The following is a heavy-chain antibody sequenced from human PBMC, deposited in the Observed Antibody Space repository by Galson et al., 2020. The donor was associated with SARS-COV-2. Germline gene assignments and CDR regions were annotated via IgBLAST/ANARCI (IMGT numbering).Heavy chain of an antibody. CDR1: GFSLSNARMG. V-gene: IGHV2-26*01. CDR2: IFSNDEK. CDR3: ARIGGAQRNHQYWYFDL. D-gene: IGHD1-1*01. J-gene: IGHJ2*01. Sequence: SGPTLVKPTETLTLTCTVSGFSLSNARMGVSWIRQPPGKALEWLAHIFSNDEKSYSTSLKSRLTISKDTSKSQVVLTMTNMDPVDTATYYCARIGGAQRNHQYWYFDLWGRGTLVTVSS.